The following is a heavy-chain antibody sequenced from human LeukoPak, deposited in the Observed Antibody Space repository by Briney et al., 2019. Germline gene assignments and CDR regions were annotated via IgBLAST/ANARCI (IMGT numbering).Heavy chain of an antibody. CDR1: GGSISSGSYY. J-gene: IGHJ4*02. CDR2: IYTSGST. V-gene: IGHV4-61*02. D-gene: IGHD2-15*01. Sequence: SETLSLTCTVSGGSISSGSYYWSWIRQPAGKGLEWIGRIYTSGSTNYNPSLKSRVTISVDTSKNQFSLKLSSVTAADTAVYYCARGPTYCSSSSCLQGEWGQGTLVAVSS. CDR3: ARGPTYCSSSSCLQGE.